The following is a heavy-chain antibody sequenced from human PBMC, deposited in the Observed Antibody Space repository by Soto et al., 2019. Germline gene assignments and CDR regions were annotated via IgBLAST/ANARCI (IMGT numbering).Heavy chain of an antibody. CDR3: VHRGPVDETGMGFDF. CDR2: VYWDDDK. J-gene: IGHJ4*02. D-gene: IGHD3-9*01. Sequence: SGPTLVNPTQTLTLTCTFSGFSLNSRRVGVGWVRQPPGKALEWLAIVYWDDDKRYRPSLRSRLSIRQDTPKNQVVLTLTNTDPVDTATYYCVHRGPVDETGMGFDFWGQGSLVTVSS. CDR1: GFSLNSRRVG. V-gene: IGHV2-5*02.